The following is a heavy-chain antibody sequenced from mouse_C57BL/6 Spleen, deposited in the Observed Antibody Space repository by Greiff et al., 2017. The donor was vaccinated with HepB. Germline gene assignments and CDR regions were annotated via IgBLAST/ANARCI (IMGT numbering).Heavy chain of an antibody. CDR2: IWTGGGT. V-gene: IGHV2-9-1*01. CDR1: GFSLTSYA. D-gene: IGHD1-1*01. Sequence: VMLVESGPGLVAPSQRLSITCTVSGFSLTSYAISWVRQPPGKGLEWLGVIWTGGGTNYNSALKSRLSISKDNSKSQVFLKMNSLQTDDTARYYCARNDYGSSSYAMDYWGQGTSVTVSS. CDR3: ARNDYGSSSYAMDY. J-gene: IGHJ4*01.